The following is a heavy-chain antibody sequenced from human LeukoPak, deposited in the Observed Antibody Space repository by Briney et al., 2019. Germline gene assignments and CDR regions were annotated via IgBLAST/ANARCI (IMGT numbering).Heavy chain of an antibody. CDR1: GYTFTCYY. CDR2: INPNSGNT. V-gene: IGHV1-8*02. D-gene: IGHD3-22*01. Sequence: ASVKVSCKASGYTFTCYYMHWVRQAPGQGLEWMGWINPNSGNTGYAQKFQGRVTMTRNSSISTAYMELSSLRSEDTAVYYCARMDYYDSRDNWFDPWGQGTLVTVSS. CDR3: ARMDYYDSRDNWFDP. J-gene: IGHJ5*02.